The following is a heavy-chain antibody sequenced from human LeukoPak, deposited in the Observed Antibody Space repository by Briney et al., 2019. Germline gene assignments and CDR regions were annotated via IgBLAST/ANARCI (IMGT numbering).Heavy chain of an antibody. CDR2: INAGNGNT. D-gene: IGHD6-13*01. Sequence: ASVKVSCKASGYTFTSYAMHWVRQAPGQRLEWMGWINAGNGNTKYSQKFQGRVTITRDTSASTAYMELSSLRSEDTAVYYCARDSPYSRVNWFDPWGQGTLVTVSS. J-gene: IGHJ5*02. CDR3: ARDSPYSRVNWFDP. CDR1: GYTFTSYA. V-gene: IGHV1-3*01.